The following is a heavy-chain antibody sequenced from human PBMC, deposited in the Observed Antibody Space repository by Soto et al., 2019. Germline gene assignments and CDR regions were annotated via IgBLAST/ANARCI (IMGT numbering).Heavy chain of an antibody. D-gene: IGHD6-19*01. CDR2: IYYSGST. CDR3: AKLIAVAGTFDYYFDY. CDR1: GGSISSSSYY. V-gene: IGHV4-39*01. Sequence: SETPSLTSTVSGGSISSSSYYRRGIRQPPGKGLEWIGSIYYSGSTYHNPSPKSRVTISVDTSKNQFSLKLSSVTAADTAVCYCAKLIAVAGTFDYYFDYWGQGTLVTVSS. J-gene: IGHJ4*02.